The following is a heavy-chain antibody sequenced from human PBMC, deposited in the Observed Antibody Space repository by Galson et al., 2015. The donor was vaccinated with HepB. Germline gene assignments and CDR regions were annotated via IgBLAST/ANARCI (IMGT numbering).Heavy chain of an antibody. V-gene: IGHV3-53*01. CDR1: GFPVSGNY. CDR2: MYNRGDR. J-gene: IGHJ4*02. Sequence: SLRLSCAASGFPVSGNYMTWVRQAPGKGLEWVSLMYNRGDRYYTDSVKGRFTSASDFSKNTVYLQMSSLRAEETALYYCARRYDTSGPMFYWGQGTLVTVSS. CDR3: ARRYDTSGPMFY. D-gene: IGHD3-22*01.